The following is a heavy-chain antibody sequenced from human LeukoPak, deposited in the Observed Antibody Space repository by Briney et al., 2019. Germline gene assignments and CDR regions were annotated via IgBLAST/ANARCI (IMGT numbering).Heavy chain of an antibody. CDR3: VRDFRSADY. J-gene: IGHJ4*02. Sequence: GGSLRLSCAASGFIFSLYCMHWVRQAPEKGPMWVSRICPDGTGISYADSVKARFTTSRDNAKNTVYLQMNGLREEDTAVYYCVRDFRSADYWGQGTLVTVSS. CDR1: GFIFSLYC. V-gene: IGHV3-74*01. CDR2: ICPDGTGI.